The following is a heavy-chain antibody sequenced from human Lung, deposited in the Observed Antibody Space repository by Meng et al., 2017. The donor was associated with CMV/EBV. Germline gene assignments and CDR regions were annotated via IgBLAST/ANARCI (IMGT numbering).Heavy chain of an antibody. CDR1: GYTFTSYG. D-gene: IGHD2-2*01. J-gene: IGHJ4*02. V-gene: IGHV1-18*01. CDR2: ISAYNGNT. CDR3: ASSSDIVVVPAAPFDY. Sequence: ASVKVSCKASGYTFTSYGISWVRQAPGQGLEWMGWISAYNGNTNYAQKPQGRVTMTTDTSTSTAYMELRSLRSDDTAVYYCASSSDIVVVPAAPFDYWGQGTLVTVSS.